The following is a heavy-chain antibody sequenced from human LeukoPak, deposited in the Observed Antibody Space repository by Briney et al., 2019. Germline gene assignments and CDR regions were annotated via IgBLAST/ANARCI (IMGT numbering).Heavy chain of an antibody. D-gene: IGHD3-22*01. Sequence: GRSLRLSCAASGFSFSDYGMHWVRQAPGKGLEWVAIISYDGRNKYYADSVKGRFTISRDNFKNTLYLQMDSLRDEDRAVYYCANFRHFYDSSGRDHWGQGTLVTVSS. CDR2: ISYDGRNK. CDR3: ANFRHFYDSSGRDH. V-gene: IGHV3-30*18. J-gene: IGHJ4*02. CDR1: GFSFSDYG.